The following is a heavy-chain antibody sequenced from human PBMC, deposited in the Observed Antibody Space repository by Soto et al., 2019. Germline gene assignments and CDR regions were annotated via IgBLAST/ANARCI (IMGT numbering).Heavy chain of an antibody. CDR1: GFTFSSYG. Sequence: QVQLVESGGGVVQPGRSLRLSCAASGFTFSSYGMHWVRQAPGKGLEWVAVIWYDGSNKYYADSVKGRFTISRDNSKNTLYRQMNGLRAEDTAVYYCARAHRLLPNYYGMDVWGQGTTVTVSS. CDR3: ARAHRLLPNYYGMDV. J-gene: IGHJ6*02. D-gene: IGHD2-2*01. V-gene: IGHV3-33*01. CDR2: IWYDGSNK.